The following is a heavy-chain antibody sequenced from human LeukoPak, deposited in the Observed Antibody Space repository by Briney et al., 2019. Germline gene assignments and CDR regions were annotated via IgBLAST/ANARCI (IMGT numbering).Heavy chain of an antibody. J-gene: IGHJ6*02. V-gene: IGHV3-23*01. D-gene: IGHD3-3*01. CDR2: ISGSGGST. CDR1: GFTFSSYA. Sequence: GGSLSLSCAASGFTFSSYAMSWVRQAPGKGLEWVSAISGSGGSTYYADSVKGRFTISRDNSKNTLYLQMNSLRAEDTAVYYCAKLVWSQYYYYYGMDVWGQGTTVTVSS. CDR3: AKLVWSQYYYYYGMDV.